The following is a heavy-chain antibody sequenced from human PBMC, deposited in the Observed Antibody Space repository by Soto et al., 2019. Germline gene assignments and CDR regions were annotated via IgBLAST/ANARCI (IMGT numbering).Heavy chain of an antibody. D-gene: IGHD3-10*01. J-gene: IGHJ4*02. V-gene: IGHV4-39*01. CDR3: ATLWGQD. CDR1: GGSISSSSYY. Sequence: QLQLQESGPGLVKPSETLSLTCTVSGGSISSSSYYWGWIRQPPGKGLEWIGRIYYSGSTYYNPSLTIRVTISVDPSKNQFSLKLSSVTAADTAVYYCATLWGQDWGQGTLVTVSS. CDR2: IYYSGST.